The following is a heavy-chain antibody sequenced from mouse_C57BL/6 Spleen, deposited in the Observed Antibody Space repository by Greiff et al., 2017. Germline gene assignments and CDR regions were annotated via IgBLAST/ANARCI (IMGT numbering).Heavy chain of an antibody. Sequence: QVQLQQSGAELMRPGASVKLSCKASGYTFTDYYINWVKQRPGQGLEWIARIYPGSGNTYYNEKFKGKATLTAEKSSSTAYMQLSSLTSEDSAVYFCASYYYGSVMDYWGQGTSVTVSS. CDR2: IYPGSGNT. CDR3: ASYYYGSVMDY. J-gene: IGHJ4*01. V-gene: IGHV1-76*01. CDR1: GYTFTDYY. D-gene: IGHD1-1*01.